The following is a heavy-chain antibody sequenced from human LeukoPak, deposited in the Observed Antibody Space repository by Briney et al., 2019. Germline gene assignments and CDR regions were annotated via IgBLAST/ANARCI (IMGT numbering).Heavy chain of an antibody. CDR2: INVYNGHT. V-gene: IGHV1-18*01. J-gene: IGHJ4*02. D-gene: IGHD2-2*01. Sequence: ASVKVSCKTSGYIFTNYGVSWVRQAPGQGLEWMGWINVYNGHTIYAQEFQGRVTLTTDTSTSTAHMDLRSLRSDDTAVYYCAKDSCSSTSCAFDYWGQGILVTVSS. CDR1: GYIFTNYG. CDR3: AKDSCSSTSCAFDY.